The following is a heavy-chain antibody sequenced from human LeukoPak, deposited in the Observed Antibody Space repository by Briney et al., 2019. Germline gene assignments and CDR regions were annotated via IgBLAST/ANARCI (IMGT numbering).Heavy chain of an antibody. D-gene: IGHD4-11*01. V-gene: IGHV4-39*01. CDR3: ARLGLQYRFGVFDY. CDR1: GGSISSSSYY. Sequence: PSETLSLTCTVSGGSISSSSYYWGWIRQPPGKGLEWIGSIYYSGSPYYNTSLKSRVTISVDTSKNQSSLTLSSLTAADTAVYYCARLGLQYRFGVFDYWGQGTLVTVSS. J-gene: IGHJ4*02. CDR2: IYYSGSP.